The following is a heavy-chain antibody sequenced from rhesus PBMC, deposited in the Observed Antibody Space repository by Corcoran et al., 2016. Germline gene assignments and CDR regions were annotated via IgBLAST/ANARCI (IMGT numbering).Heavy chain of an antibody. CDR3: AQGAATRADY. Sequence: QVQLQESGPAVVKPSETLSLPCAVSGGSISSSNWCSWIRLSPGKGLEWIGGIYGSGGSTEYNPSLKSRVTIAKDTSKNQFSLKLSSVTAADTAVYYCAQGAATRADYWGQGVLVTVSS. CDR2: IYGSGGST. J-gene: IGHJ4*01. V-gene: IGHV4-93*01. D-gene: IGHD6-19*01. CDR1: GGSISSSNW.